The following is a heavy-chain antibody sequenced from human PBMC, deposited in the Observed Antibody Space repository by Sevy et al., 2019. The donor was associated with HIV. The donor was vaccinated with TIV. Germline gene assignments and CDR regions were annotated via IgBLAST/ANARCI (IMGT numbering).Heavy chain of an antibody. CDR2: IYYSGST. CDR3: ARDLGSYGLDYFDY. Sequence: SETLSLTCTVSGGSISSGGYYWSWIRQHPGKGLEWIGYIYYSGSTYYNPSLKSRVTISVDTSKNQFSLKLSSVTAADTAVYYCARDLGSYGLDYFDYWAREPWSPSPQ. D-gene: IGHD5-18*01. CDR1: GGSISSGGYY. V-gene: IGHV4-31*03. J-gene: IGHJ4*02.